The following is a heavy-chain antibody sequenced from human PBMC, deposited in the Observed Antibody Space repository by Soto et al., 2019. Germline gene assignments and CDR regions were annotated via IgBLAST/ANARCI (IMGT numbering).Heavy chain of an antibody. CDR1: GGSFSGYQ. J-gene: IGHJ6*03. CDR3: ARGLILCFGELSRRGGYYYYMDV. D-gene: IGHD3-10*01. CDR2: INDSGNI. Sequence: QVQLQQWGAGLLKPSETLSLTCAVYGGSFSGYQWTWIRQTPGKGLEWIGEINDSGNINYNPSLKSRVTILLDTPKKQISLKLSSVTAADSAMYYCARGLILCFGELSRRGGYYYYMDVWGKGTTVTVSS. V-gene: IGHV4-34*01.